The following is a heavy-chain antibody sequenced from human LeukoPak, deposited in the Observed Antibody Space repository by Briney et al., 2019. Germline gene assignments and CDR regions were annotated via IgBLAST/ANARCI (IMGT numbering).Heavy chain of an antibody. Sequence: GGSLRLSRAASGFTFSSYSMSWVRQAPGKGLEWVSAMTGSGGYTNYADSVKGRFTVSRDDSKTTLYLQMDNLRAEDTAIYYCARRSMVSSGYFDYWGQGTLVTVSS. J-gene: IGHJ4*02. CDR3: ARRSMVSSGYFDY. D-gene: IGHD3-10*01. V-gene: IGHV3-23*01. CDR1: GFTFSSYS. CDR2: MTGSGGYT.